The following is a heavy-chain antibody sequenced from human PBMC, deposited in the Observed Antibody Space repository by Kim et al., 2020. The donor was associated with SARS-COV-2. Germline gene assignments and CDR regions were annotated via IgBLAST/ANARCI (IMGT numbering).Heavy chain of an antibody. V-gene: IGHV1-46*01. D-gene: IGHD2-21*02. Sequence: ASVKVSCKASGYTFTSYHMHWVQQAPGQGLEWMGMITPIDGSTNYAQKFQGSVTMTRDTSTNTVYMELSSLRSEDTAVYYCARDREGDWTFAYWGQGTLVTVSS. CDR3: ARDREGDWTFAY. CDR2: ITPIDGST. J-gene: IGHJ4*02. CDR1: GYTFTSYH.